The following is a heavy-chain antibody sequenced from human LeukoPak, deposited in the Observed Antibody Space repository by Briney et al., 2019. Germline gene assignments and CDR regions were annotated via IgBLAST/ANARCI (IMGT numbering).Heavy chain of an antibody. CDR2: IYTSGST. Sequence: SETLSLTCTVSGGSISSGSYYWSWIRQPAGKGLEWIGRIYTSGSTNYNPSLKSRVTISVDTSKNQFSLKLSSVTAADTAVYYCARADGDWYWFDPWGQGTLVTVSS. V-gene: IGHV4-61*02. CDR1: GGSISSGSYY. D-gene: IGHD4-17*01. CDR3: ARADGDWYWFDP. J-gene: IGHJ5*02.